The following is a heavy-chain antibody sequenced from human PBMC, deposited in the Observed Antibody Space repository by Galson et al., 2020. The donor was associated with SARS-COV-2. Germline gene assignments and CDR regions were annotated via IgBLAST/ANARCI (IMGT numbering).Heavy chain of an antibody. V-gene: IGHV1-18*04. CDR1: GYTFTSYG. D-gene: IGHD2-2*01. CDR2: ISAYNGNT. J-gene: IGHJ6*02. Sequence: GASVKVSCKASGYTFTSYGISWVRQAPGQGLEWMGWISAYNGNTNYAQKLQGRVTMTTDTSTSTAYMELRSPRSDDTAVYYCARGIVVVPAATGEGYYYYGMDVWGQGTTVTVSS. CDR3: ARGIVVVPAATGEGYYYYGMDV.